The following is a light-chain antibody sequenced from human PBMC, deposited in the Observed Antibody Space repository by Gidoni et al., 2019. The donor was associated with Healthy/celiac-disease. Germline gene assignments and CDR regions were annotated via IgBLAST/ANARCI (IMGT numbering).Light chain of an antibody. J-gene: IGKJ4*01. CDR1: QSVSSSY. V-gene: IGKV3-20*01. CDR2: GAS. CDR3: QQYGSSSLT. Sequence: EIVLTQSPGTLSLSPGERATLSCRASQSVSSSYLAWYQQKPGQAPRLLIYGASSRATGIPDRFSGSGSGTDFTLTISRLEPEDLAVYYCQQYGSSSLTFGGXTKVEIK.